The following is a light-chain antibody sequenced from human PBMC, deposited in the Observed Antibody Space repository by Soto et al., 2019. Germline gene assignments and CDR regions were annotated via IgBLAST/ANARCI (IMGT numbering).Light chain of an antibody. V-gene: IGLV1-40*01. Sequence: QLVLTQPPSVSGAPGQRVTISCTGNSSNIGAGYDAHWYQHLPGTAPKLLIYYNSNRPSGVPDRFSGSKSGTSASLAITGLQAEDEADYYCQSYDSSLSAYVFGTGTKVTVL. CDR1: SSNIGAGYD. J-gene: IGLJ1*01. CDR3: QSYDSSLSAYV. CDR2: YNS.